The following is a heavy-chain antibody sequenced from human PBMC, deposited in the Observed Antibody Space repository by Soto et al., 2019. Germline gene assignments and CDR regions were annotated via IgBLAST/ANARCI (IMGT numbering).Heavy chain of an antibody. Sequence: EMQLVESGGGLVQPGGSLRLSCEDSGSAFSTYAMSWVRQGPRKGLEWVSTISGSGGSTYYADSVKGRFTVSRDNSKNIVYLQMSSLRAEDTAIYYCANGLHPPGGYYYYAMDAWGQGTTVIVSS. D-gene: IGHD2-15*01. CDR3: ANGLHPPGGYYYYAMDA. V-gene: IGHV3-23*04. CDR2: ISGSGGST. CDR1: GSAFSTYA. J-gene: IGHJ6*02.